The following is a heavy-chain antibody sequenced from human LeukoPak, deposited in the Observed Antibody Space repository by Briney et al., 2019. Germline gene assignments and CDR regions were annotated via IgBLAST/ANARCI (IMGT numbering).Heavy chain of an antibody. CDR3: ARDRRLDTMVRGVPKPYYYYYYMDV. V-gene: IGHV1-46*01. CDR2: INPSGGST. CDR1: GYTFTSYY. Sequence: GASVKVSCKASGYTFTSYYMHWVRQAPGQGLEWMGIINPSGGSTSYAQKFQGRVTMTRDTSTSTVYMELSSLRSEDTAVYYCARDRRLDTMVRGVPKPYYYYYYMDVWGKGTTVTVSS. J-gene: IGHJ6*03. D-gene: IGHD3-10*01.